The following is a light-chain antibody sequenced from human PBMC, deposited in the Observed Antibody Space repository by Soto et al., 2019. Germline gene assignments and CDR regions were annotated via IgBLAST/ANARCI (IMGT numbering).Light chain of an antibody. V-gene: IGLV1-44*01. J-gene: IGLJ2*01. Sequence: QSVLTQPPSASGTPGQRVTISCSGSSSNIGGNTVNWYQQLPGTAPKLLIYSNNHRPSGVPDRFSASKSGTSASLAISGLQSADEADYYCAACYDSLNGVVFGGGTKLTVL. CDR3: AACYDSLNGVV. CDR1: SSNIGGNT. CDR2: SNN.